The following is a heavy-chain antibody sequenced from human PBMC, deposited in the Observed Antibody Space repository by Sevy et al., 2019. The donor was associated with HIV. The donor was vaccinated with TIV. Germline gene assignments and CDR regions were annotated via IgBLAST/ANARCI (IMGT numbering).Heavy chain of an antibody. CDR1: GFTFTSYS. J-gene: IGHJ6*02. D-gene: IGHD1-26*01. CDR3: ANAYSGSYSHSYLYALDV. V-gene: IGHV3-30*04. CDR2: ISHDGINE. Sequence: GGSLRLSCAASGFTFTSYSMHWVRQAPGKGLEWVALISHDGINEYYADSVKGRFTISRDNSKNTVYLEMNRLRNEDTAIYFCANAYSGSYSHSYLYALDVWGQGTTVTVSS.